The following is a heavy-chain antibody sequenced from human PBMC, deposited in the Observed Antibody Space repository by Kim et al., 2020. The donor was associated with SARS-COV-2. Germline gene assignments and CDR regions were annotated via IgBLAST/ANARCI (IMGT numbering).Heavy chain of an antibody. CDR3: ASEGGYCSGGSCYFPGVSGWFDP. CDR1: GFTFSSYA. CDR2: ISYDGSNK. D-gene: IGHD2-15*01. J-gene: IGHJ5*02. Sequence: GGSLRLSCAASGFTFSSYAMHWVRQAPGKGLEWVAVISYDGSNKYYADSVKGRFTISRDNSKNTLYLQMNSLRAEDTAVYYCASEGGYCSGGSCYFPGVSGWFDPWGQGTLVTVSS. V-gene: IGHV3-30*04.